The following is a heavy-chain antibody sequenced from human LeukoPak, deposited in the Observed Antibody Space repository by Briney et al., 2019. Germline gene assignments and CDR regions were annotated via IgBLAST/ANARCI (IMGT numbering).Heavy chain of an antibody. Sequence: SVRLSCEASGGTFNSYAISWVRQAPGQGLEWMGVILYIFGTANYAQKFKGRVTITADESTSTAYMELSSLRSEDTAVYYCARGYRWFDPWGQGTLVTVSS. CDR3: ARGYRWFDP. D-gene: IGHD3-16*02. CDR1: GGTFNSYA. J-gene: IGHJ5*02. CDR2: ILYIFGTA. V-gene: IGHV1-69*13.